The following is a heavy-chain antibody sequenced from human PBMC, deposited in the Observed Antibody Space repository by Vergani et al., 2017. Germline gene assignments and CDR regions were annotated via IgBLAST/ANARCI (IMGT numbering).Heavy chain of an antibody. J-gene: IGHJ4*02. V-gene: IGHV3-66*02. Sequence: EVQLVESGGGLVQPGGSLRLSCAASGFTVSSNYMSWVRQAPGKGLEWVSVIYSGGSTYYADSVKGRFNISRDNSKNTLYLQMNSLRAEDTAVYYCARDPLSSGWYVKDYWGQGTLVTVSS. CDR3: ARDPLSSGWYVKDY. CDR2: IYSGGST. CDR1: GFTVSSNY. D-gene: IGHD6-19*01.